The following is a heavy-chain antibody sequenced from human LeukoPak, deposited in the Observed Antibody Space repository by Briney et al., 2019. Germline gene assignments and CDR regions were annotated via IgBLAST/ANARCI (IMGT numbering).Heavy chain of an antibody. Sequence: GGSLRLSCAASGFTFSNHGFHWVRQAPGKGLEWVAVIWYDGSKKFYADSVKGRFTISRDDSKNTLYLQMNSLRAEDTAVYYCAKYLCSGGSCYSNAFDIWGQGTMVTVSS. CDR2: IWYDGSKK. V-gene: IGHV3-33*06. CDR3: AKYLCSGGSCYSNAFDI. CDR1: GFTFSNHG. D-gene: IGHD2-15*01. J-gene: IGHJ3*02.